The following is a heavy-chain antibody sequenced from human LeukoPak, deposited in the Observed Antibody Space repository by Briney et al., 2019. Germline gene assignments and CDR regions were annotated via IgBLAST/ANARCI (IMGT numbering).Heavy chain of an antibody. Sequence: GGSLRLSCAASGFTFSSYAMSWVRQAPGKGLEWVSAISGSGGSTYYADSVKGRFTISRDNSKNSLYLQMNSLRDEDTAVYYCARVIDYGGDLDYWGQGTLVTVSS. J-gene: IGHJ4*02. CDR3: ARVIDYGGDLDY. CDR1: GFTFSSYA. V-gene: IGHV3-23*01. D-gene: IGHD4-23*01. CDR2: ISGSGGST.